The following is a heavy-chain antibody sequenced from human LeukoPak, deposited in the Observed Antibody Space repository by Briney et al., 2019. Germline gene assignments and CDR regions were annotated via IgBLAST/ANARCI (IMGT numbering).Heavy chain of an antibody. CDR2: IYYSGST. CDR1: GGSVSSSIYY. V-gene: IGHV4-39*01. D-gene: IGHD3-9*01. J-gene: IGHJ4*02. CDR3: ASRNDILTGYVFDF. Sequence: PSETLSLTCTVSGGSVSSSIYYWGWIRQPPGKGLEWIGRIYYSGSTSYNPSLKSRVTISVETSKNQFSLKLTSVTAADTAVYYCASRNDILTGYVFDFWGQGTLVTVSS.